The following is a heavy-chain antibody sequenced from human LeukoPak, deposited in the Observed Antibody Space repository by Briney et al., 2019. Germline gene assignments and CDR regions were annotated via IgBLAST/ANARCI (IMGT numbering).Heavy chain of an antibody. Sequence: PSETLSLTCTVSGDSISSYYWSWIRQPPGKGLEWIVNTHSSGSTIHNPSLKSRVTVSVDTSDNQLSLSLSSVTAADTAVYYCARRLESHYDSSGYPVGGWFDPWGQGTLVTVSS. J-gene: IGHJ5*02. CDR3: ARRLESHYDSSGYPVGGWFDP. V-gene: IGHV4-4*09. CDR1: GDSISSYY. D-gene: IGHD3-22*01. CDR2: THSSGST.